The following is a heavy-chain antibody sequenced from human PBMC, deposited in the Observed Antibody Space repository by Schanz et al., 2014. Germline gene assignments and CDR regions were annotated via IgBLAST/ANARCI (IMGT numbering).Heavy chain of an antibody. V-gene: IGHV3-30-3*01. Sequence: VQLLDSGGGLVRPGGSLRLSCAASGFTFSNYAMHWVRQAPGKGLEWVALISNDGSIKYYADSVEGRFTISRDNSRNTLYLQMNSLRTEDTAVYYCASPSGYSDYGTYFDFWGQGTLVTVSS. J-gene: IGHJ4*02. CDR1: GFTFSNYA. CDR3: ASPSGYSDYGTYFDF. CDR2: ISNDGSIK. D-gene: IGHD5-12*01.